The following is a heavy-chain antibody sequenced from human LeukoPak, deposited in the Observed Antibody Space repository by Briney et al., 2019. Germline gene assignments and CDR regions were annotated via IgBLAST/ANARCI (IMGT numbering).Heavy chain of an antibody. D-gene: IGHD2-15*01. CDR1: GFTFSSYA. J-gene: IGHJ4*02. V-gene: IGHV3-23*01. CDR2: ISGSGGST. Sequence: GGSLGLSCAASGFTFSSYAMSWVRQAPGKGLEWVSAISGSGGSTYYADSVKGRFTISRDNSKNTLYLQMNSLRAEDTAVYYCAKDRNIVVVVAANGIDYWGQGTLVTVSS. CDR3: AKDRNIVVVVAANGIDY.